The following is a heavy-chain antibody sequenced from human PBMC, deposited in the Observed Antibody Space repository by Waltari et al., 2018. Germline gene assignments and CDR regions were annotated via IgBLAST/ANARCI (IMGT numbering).Heavy chain of an antibody. CDR2: INHSGST. CDR3: ARGRRSPRATWEYNWNYRGGSSYNWFDP. V-gene: IGHV4-34*01. CDR1: GGSFSGYY. D-gene: IGHD1-7*01. J-gene: IGHJ5*02. Sequence: QVQLQQWGAGLLKPSETLSLTCAVYGGSFSGYYWSWIRQPPGQGLEWRGEINHSGSTNYNPSLKSRVTISVDTSKNQFSLKLSSVTAADTAVYYCARGRRSPRATWEYNWNYRGGSSYNWFDPWGQGTLITVSS.